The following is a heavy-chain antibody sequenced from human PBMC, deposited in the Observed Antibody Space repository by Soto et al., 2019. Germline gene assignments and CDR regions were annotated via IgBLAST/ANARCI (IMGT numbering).Heavy chain of an antibody. V-gene: IGHV3-23*01. Sequence: GGSLRLSFAASGFTFSIYAMSWVRQAQGKGLEWVSAISGSGGSTYYADSVKGRFTISRDNSKNTLYLQMNSLRAEDTAVYYCAKEGAHVLLWFGEGIMDVWGQGTTVTVSS. D-gene: IGHD3-10*01. CDR3: AKEGAHVLLWFGEGIMDV. CDR2: ISGSGGST. CDR1: GFTFSIYA. J-gene: IGHJ6*02.